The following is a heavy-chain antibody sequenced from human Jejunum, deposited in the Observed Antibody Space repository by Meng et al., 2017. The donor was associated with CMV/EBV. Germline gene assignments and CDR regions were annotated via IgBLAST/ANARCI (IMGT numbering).Heavy chain of an antibody. D-gene: IGHD1-26*01. J-gene: IGHJ4*02. CDR1: GFTISSYS. V-gene: IGHV3-30*04. CDR2: ISYDGSDI. Sequence: LSCVVSGFTISSYSFHWVRQAPGKGLEWVTVISYDGSDIHYTDSVRGRFIISRDNSKNAVFLQMNSLRVEDTAVYYCTTRVGADLDYWGQGTLVTVSS. CDR3: TTRVGADLDY.